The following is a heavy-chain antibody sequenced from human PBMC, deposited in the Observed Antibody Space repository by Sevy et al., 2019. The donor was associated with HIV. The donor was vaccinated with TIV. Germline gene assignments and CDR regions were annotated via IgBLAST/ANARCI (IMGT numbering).Heavy chain of an antibody. V-gene: IGHV3-43*01. D-gene: IGHD5-12*01. CDR3: AKGSIVATQKDYYYYYGMDV. J-gene: IGHJ6*02. CDR1: GVTFDDYT. Sequence: GGSLRLSCAGAGVTFDDYTMHWVRQAPGKGLEWVSLISWDGGSTYYADSVKGRFTISRDNSKNSLYLQMNSLRTEDTALYYCAKGSIVATQKDYYYYYGMDVWGQGTTVTVSS. CDR2: ISWDGGST.